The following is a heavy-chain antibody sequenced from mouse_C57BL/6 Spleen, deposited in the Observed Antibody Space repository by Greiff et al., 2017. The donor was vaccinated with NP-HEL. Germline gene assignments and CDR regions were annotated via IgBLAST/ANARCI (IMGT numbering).Heavy chain of an antibody. J-gene: IGHJ4*01. CDR2: IDPSDSYT. D-gene: IGHD1-1*01. CDR3: AHYYGSSYNYAMDY. CDR1: GYTFTSYW. Sequence: QVQLQQPGAELVRPGTSVKLSCKASGYTFTSYWMHWVKQRPGQGLEWIGVIDPSDSYTNYNQKFKGKATLTVDTSSSTAYMQLSSLTSEDSAVYYCAHYYGSSYNYAMDYWGQGTSVTVSS. V-gene: IGHV1-59*01.